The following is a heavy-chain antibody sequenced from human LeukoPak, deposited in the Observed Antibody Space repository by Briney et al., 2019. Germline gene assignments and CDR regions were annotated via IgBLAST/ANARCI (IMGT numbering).Heavy chain of an antibody. V-gene: IGHV3-30-3*01. Sequence: PGGSLRLSCAASGFTFSSHAMHWVRQAPGKGLEWVAVISYDGSNKYYADSVKGRFTISRDNSKNTLYLQMNSLRAEDTAVYYCAREGQHKPWGQGTLVTVSS. CDR3: AREGQHKP. J-gene: IGHJ4*02. CDR2: ISYDGSNK. CDR1: GFTFSSHA.